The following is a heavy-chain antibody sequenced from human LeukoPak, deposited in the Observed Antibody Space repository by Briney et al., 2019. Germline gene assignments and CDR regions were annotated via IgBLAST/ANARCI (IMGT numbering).Heavy chain of an antibody. Sequence: PSETLSLTCAVYGGSFSGYYWSWIRQPPGKGLEWIGEINHSGSTNYNPSLKSRVTISVDTSKNQFSLKLSSVTAADTAGYYCARLKGRAVAGTLEVDYWGQGTLVTVSS. V-gene: IGHV4-34*01. D-gene: IGHD6-19*01. J-gene: IGHJ4*02. CDR1: GGSFSGYY. CDR3: ARLKGRAVAGTLEVDY. CDR2: INHSGST.